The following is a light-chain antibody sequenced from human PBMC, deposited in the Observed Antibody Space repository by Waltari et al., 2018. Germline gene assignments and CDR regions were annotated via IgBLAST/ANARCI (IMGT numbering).Light chain of an antibody. V-gene: IGKV3-20*01. CDR3: QRYGGTPWA. J-gene: IGKJ1*01. CDR1: QSVTGNY. CDR2: RAS. Sequence: ETVLTQPPGTLSLSPGERATLSCRAGQSVTGNYLAWYQQKPGQAPRLLIHRASSRDTGIPARFSGSGSGTDFTLTISRLEPEDFAVYYCQRYGGTPWAFGQGTKVEVK.